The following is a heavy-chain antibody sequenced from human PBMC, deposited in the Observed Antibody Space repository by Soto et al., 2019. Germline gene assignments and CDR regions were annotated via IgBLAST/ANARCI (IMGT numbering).Heavy chain of an antibody. V-gene: IGHV1-3*01. CDR3: ARSIVVVTALDY. CDR1: GYTFTSYA. J-gene: IGHJ4*02. D-gene: IGHD2-21*02. Sequence: GASVKVSCKASGYTFTSYAMHWVRQAPGQRLEWMGWINAGNGNTKYSQKFQGRVTITRDTSASTAYMELSSLRSGDTAVYYCARSIVVVTALDYWGQGILVTVSS. CDR2: INAGNGNT.